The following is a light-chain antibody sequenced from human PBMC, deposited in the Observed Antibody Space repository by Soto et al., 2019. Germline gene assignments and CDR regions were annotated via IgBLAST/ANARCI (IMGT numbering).Light chain of an antibody. CDR2: DVT. J-gene: IGLJ2*01. CDR3: SSYTSSSSLVV. CDR1: SSDIGGYSY. Sequence: QSVLTQPASVSGSPGQSITISCTGTSSDIGGYSYVSWYQVHPGKAPKLMIFDVTHRPSGVSYRFSGSKSGNTASLTISGLQAEDEADYFCSSYTSSSSLVVFGGGTQLTVL. V-gene: IGLV2-14*03.